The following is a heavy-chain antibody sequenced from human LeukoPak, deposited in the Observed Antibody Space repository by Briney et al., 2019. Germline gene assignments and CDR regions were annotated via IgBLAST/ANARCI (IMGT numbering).Heavy chain of an antibody. CDR1: GFTVSSNY. V-gene: IGHV3-66*01. CDR2: IYSGGST. CDR3: ARDSGYGSGSFDY. Sequence: GGSLRLSCAASGFTVSSNYMNWVRQAPGKGLEWVSVIYSGGSTYYADSVKGRFTISRDNSKNTLYLQMNGLRAEDTAVYYCARDSGYGSGSFDYWGQGTLVTVSS. J-gene: IGHJ4*02. D-gene: IGHD3-10*01.